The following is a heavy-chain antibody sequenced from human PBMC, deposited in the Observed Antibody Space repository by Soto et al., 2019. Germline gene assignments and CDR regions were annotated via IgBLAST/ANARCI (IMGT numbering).Heavy chain of an antibody. V-gene: IGHV4-34*01. J-gene: IGHJ4*02. CDR1: GGSFSGYY. D-gene: IGHD6-19*01. CDR3: ARRGAVAGTDFDY. CDR2: INHSGST. Sequence: TLSLTCAVYGGSFSGYYWSWIRQPPGKGLEWIGEINHSGSTNYNPSLKSRVTISVDTSKNQFSLKLSSVTAADTAVYYCARRGAVAGTDFDYWGQGTLVTVSS.